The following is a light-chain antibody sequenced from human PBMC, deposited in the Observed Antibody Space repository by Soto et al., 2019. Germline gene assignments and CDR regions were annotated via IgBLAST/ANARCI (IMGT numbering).Light chain of an antibody. Sequence: DIQMTQSPSSLSASVGDRVTITCRPSQSISSYLNWYQQKPGKAPKLLIYAASSLQGGVPSRFSGSGSGTDFTLTISNLQPEDFATYYCLQDHDDSWTFGQGTKVDIK. V-gene: IGKV1-39*01. CDR3: LQDHDDSWT. CDR2: AAS. J-gene: IGKJ1*01. CDR1: QSISSY.